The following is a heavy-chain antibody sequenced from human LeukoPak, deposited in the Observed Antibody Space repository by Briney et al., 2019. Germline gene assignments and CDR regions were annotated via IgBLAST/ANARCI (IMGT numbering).Heavy chain of an antibody. J-gene: IGHJ3*02. D-gene: IGHD3-3*01. CDR3: PSGFGAFDI. V-gene: IGHV3-33*01. CDR1: GFTFSSYG. Sequence: GGSLRLSCAASGFTFSSYGMHWVRQAPGKGLEWVAVIWYDGSNKYYADSVKGRFTISRDNSKNTLYLQMNSLRAEDTAVYYCPSGFGAFDIWGQGTMVTVSS. CDR2: IWYDGSNK.